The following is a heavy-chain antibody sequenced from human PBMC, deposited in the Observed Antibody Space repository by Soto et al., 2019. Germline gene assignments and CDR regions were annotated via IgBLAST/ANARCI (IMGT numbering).Heavy chain of an antibody. V-gene: IGHV2-70*01. D-gene: IGHD3-22*01. Sequence: GSGPTLVNPTQTLTLTCTFSGFSLSTSGMCVSWIRQPPGKALEWLALIDWDDDKYYSTSLKTRLTISKDTSKTQVVLTMTNMDPVDTATYYCARNDDSSGYYYLYYWGQGTLVTVSS. CDR3: ARNDDSSGYYYLYY. J-gene: IGHJ4*02. CDR2: IDWDDDK. CDR1: GFSLSTSGMC.